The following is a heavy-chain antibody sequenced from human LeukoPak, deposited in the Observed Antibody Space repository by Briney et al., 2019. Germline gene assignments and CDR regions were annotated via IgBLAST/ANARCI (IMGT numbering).Heavy chain of an antibody. Sequence: PGGSLRLSCAASGFTFSSYWMHWVRQAPGKGLVWVSRINTDGSSTSYADSVKGRFTISRDNAKNTLYLQMNSLRAEDTAVYYCARAGKSNYDFWSGYYTDPAFDYWGQGTLVTVSS. J-gene: IGHJ4*02. CDR2: INTDGSST. CDR1: GFTFSSYW. CDR3: ARAGKSNYDFWSGYYTDPAFDY. V-gene: IGHV3-74*01. D-gene: IGHD3-3*01.